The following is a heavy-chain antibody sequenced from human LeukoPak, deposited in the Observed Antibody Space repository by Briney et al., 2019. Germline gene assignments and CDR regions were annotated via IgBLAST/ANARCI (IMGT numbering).Heavy chain of an antibody. CDR3: ARGGAMVSPDY. CDR1: GFTFSSYS. V-gene: IGHV3-21*01. CDR2: ISSSSSYI. Sequence: GGSLRLSCAASGFTFSSYSMNWVRQAPGKGLEWVSSISSSSSYIYYADSVKGRFTISRDNAKNSPYLQMNSLRAEDTAVYYCARGGAMVSPDYWGQGTLVTVSS. J-gene: IGHJ4*02. D-gene: IGHD5-18*01.